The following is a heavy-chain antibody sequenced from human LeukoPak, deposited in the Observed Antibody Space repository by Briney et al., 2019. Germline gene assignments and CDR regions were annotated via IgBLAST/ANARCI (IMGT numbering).Heavy chain of an antibody. J-gene: IGHJ4*02. CDR2: INPNSGGT. Sequence: ASVKVSCKASGYTFTGYYMHWVRQAPGQGLEWMGWINPNSGGTNYAQKFQGRVTMTRDTSISTAYMELSRLRSDDTAVYYCARSWRHCSGDSCYPIDYWGQGTQVTVSS. D-gene: IGHD2-15*01. CDR3: ARSWRHCSGDSCYPIDY. CDR1: GYTFTGYY. V-gene: IGHV1-2*02.